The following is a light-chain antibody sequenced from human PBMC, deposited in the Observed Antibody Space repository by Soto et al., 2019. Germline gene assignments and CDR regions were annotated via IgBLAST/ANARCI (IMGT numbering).Light chain of an antibody. J-gene: IGKJ1*01. CDR3: QQYSYYST. V-gene: IGKV1-5*03. CDR1: QSVSNW. CDR2: KAS. Sequence: IQMTQSPSTPSSSVGDRVTITCRASQSVSNWLAWYQQKPGKAPNLLIYKASTLESGIPSRFSGCGSGTVFTLTISGMQPDDFATYDCQQYSYYSTFGQGTKVDIK.